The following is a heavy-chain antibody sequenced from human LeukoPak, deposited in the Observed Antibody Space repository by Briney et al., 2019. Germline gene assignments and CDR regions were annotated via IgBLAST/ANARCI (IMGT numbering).Heavy chain of an antibody. D-gene: IGHD3-10*01. J-gene: IGHJ4*02. CDR3: ARDRDGTGNHPLDY. Sequence: PGGSLRLSCAASGFTFSKYAMSWVRQAPGKGLEWVSGISGSGGGPYYADSVKGRFTISRDNSKNTLYLQMNSLRADDTAVYYCARDRDGTGNHPLDYWGQGTLVIVSS. CDR2: ISGSGGGP. V-gene: IGHV3-23*01. CDR1: GFTFSKYA.